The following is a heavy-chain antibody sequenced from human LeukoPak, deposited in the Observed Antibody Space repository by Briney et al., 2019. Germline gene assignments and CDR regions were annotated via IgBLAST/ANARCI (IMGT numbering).Heavy chain of an antibody. CDR2: INHSGST. D-gene: IGHD6-19*01. Sequence: SETLSLTCAVYGGSFSGYYWSWIRQPPGKGLEWIGEINHSGSTNYNPSLKSRVTISVDTSKNQFSLKLSSVTAADTAVYYCARQAVAGREFDYWGQGTLVTVTS. V-gene: IGHV4-34*01. J-gene: IGHJ4*02. CDR3: ARQAVAGREFDY. CDR1: GGSFSGYY.